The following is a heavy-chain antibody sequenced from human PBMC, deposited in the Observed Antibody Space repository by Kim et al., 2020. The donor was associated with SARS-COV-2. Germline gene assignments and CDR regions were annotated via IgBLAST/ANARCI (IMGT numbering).Heavy chain of an antibody. Sequence: SETLSLTCAVYGGSFSGYYWSWIRQPPGKGLEWIGEINHSGSTNYNPSLKSRVTISVDTSKNQFSLKLSSVTAADTAVYYCARYSSSWYGDYWGQGTLVTVS. J-gene: IGHJ4*02. V-gene: IGHV4-34*01. CDR1: GGSFSGYY. D-gene: IGHD6-13*01. CDR2: INHSGST. CDR3: ARYSSSWYGDY.